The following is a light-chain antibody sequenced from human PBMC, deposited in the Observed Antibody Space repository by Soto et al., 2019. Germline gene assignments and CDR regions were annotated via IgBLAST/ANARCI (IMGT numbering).Light chain of an antibody. J-gene: IGLJ3*02. CDR1: TSSIGRNF. Sequence: QSVLTQPPSASGTPGQRVTIFCSGSTSSIGRNFVYWYQQVPGTAPKLLIYRNDQRPSGVPGRFSGSKSGTSASLAISGLRSEDEADYFCTTWDDTLDGVLFGGGTKLTVL. V-gene: IGLV1-47*01. CDR3: TTWDDTLDGVL. CDR2: RND.